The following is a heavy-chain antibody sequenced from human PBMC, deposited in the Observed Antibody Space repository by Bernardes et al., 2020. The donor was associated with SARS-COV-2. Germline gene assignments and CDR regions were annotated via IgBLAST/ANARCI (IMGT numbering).Heavy chain of an antibody. CDR2: VSDSGNT. J-gene: IGHJ4*02. D-gene: IGHD3-3*01. Sequence: SETLSLTCTVSGGSISNSGYYWAWIRQPPGKGLEWIGSVSDSGNTYYNSSLKSRVTLSVDTSKNQLSLKLSSVTAADTAVYYCARASAITIFGVVSAFDYWGQGTLVTVSS. CDR3: ARASAITIFGVVSAFDY. V-gene: IGHV4-39*07. CDR1: GGSISNSGYY.